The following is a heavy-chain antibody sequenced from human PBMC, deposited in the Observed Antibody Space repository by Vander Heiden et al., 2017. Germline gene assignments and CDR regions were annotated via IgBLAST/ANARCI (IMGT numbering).Heavy chain of an antibody. J-gene: IGHJ4*02. Sequence: QLQLVESGGGVVQPGRSLRLSCAASGFTFSSYGMHWVRQAPGKGLEWVAVISYDGRKKDDADSVKGRFTISRDNSKNTMYMKMKRLRAEDTAVDDCATHFSDFDYWGQGTMVTVYS. CDR1: GFTFSSYG. CDR2: ISYDGRKK. CDR3: ATHFSDFDY. V-gene: IGHV3-30*03. D-gene: IGHD3-3*02.